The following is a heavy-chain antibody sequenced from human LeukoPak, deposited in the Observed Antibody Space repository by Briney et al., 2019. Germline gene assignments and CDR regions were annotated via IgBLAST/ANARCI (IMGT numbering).Heavy chain of an antibody. CDR1: GFTFSSYW. J-gene: IGHJ4*02. CDR3: ASGRYNSGGYFFDY. Sequence: GGSLRLSCAASGFTFSSYWIHWVRQAPGKGLVWVSRINSDGSSTSYADSVKGRFTISRDNAKNTLYLQMNSLRAEDTAVYFCASGRYNSGGYFFDYWGQGTLVAVSS. D-gene: IGHD2-15*01. V-gene: IGHV3-74*01. CDR2: INSDGSST.